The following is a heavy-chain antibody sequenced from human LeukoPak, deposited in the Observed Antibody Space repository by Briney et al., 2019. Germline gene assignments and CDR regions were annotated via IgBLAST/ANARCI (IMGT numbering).Heavy chain of an antibody. D-gene: IGHD3-3*01. Sequence: ASVEVSCKASGYTFTNYYLRWVRQAPGQGLEWMGMIIPGGGSTSFAQKFQGRVTITADESTSTAYMELSSLRSEDTAVYYCARVPHYDFWSGLSLYFDYWGQGTLVTVSS. CDR3: ARVPHYDFWSGLSLYFDY. CDR2: IIPGGGST. V-gene: IGHV1-46*01. CDR1: GYTFTNYY. J-gene: IGHJ4*02.